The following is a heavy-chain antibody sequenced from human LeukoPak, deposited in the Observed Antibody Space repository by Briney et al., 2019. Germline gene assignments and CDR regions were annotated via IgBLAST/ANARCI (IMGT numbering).Heavy chain of an antibody. J-gene: IGHJ5*02. V-gene: IGHV4-30-4*01. CDR3: ARQYYYDSSGYYAVNWFDP. D-gene: IGHD3-22*01. Sequence: PSQTLSLTCTVSGGSISSGDYYWSWIRQPPGKGLEWIGYIYYSGSTYYNPSLRSRVTISVDTSKNQFSLKLSSVTAADTAVYYCARQYYYDSSGYYAVNWFDPWGQGTLVTVSS. CDR1: GGSISSGDYY. CDR2: IYYSGST.